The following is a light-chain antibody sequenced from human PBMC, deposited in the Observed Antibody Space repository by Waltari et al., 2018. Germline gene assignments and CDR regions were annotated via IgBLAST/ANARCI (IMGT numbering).Light chain of an antibody. J-gene: IGKJ1*01. CDR3: QQSFSSPWT. Sequence: DIQMTQSPSSLSASVGDTVTVTCRASQNIRTHLNWYQQKPATAPKLLLYAASTLHRGVPSRFSASASGTDFTLTVTNLQPDDFAVYFCQQSFSSPWTFGQGTRV. V-gene: IGKV1-39*01. CDR2: AAS. CDR1: QNIRTH.